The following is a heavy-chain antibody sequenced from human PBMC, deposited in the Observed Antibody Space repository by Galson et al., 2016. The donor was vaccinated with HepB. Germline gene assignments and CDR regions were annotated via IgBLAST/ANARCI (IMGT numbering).Heavy chain of an antibody. CDR1: GYVFPRYG. CDR2: ISAHNGNT. D-gene: IGHD5-12*01. V-gene: IGHV1-18*01. Sequence: SVKVSCKASGYVFPRYGISWVRQAPGQGLERMGWISAHNGNTDYAQRFQDRVTMTIDTSTNTGYMELRSLRSDDTAMYYCASGFSVVTITSFHYFGMDVWGQGTAVTVSS. CDR3: ASGFSVVTITSFHYFGMDV. J-gene: IGHJ6*02.